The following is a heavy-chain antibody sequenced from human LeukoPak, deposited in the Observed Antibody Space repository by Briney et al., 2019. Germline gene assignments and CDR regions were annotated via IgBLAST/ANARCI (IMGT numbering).Heavy chain of an antibody. D-gene: IGHD3-22*01. CDR2: IYYSGST. Sequence: SETLSLTSTVSGASISSYYWSWLRQPQGKGLEWIDYIYYSGSTNYHPSLKSRVTISVDTSKNQFSLKLSSVTAADTAVYYCARGGYYDKEAFDIWGQGTMVTVSS. CDR1: GASISSYY. J-gene: IGHJ3*02. CDR3: ARGGYYDKEAFDI. V-gene: IGHV4-59*01.